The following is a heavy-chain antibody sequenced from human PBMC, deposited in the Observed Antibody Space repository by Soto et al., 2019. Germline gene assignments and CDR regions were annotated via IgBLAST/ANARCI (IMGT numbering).Heavy chain of an antibody. J-gene: IGHJ6*02. CDR3: ASSSIPGAAAADTDYYGMDV. D-gene: IGHD6-13*01. Sequence: GESLKISCKGSGYNFNRYWIGWVRQMPGKGLEWMGVIYPGDSDTRYSPSLQGQVTISADKSISTAYLQWSSLKASDTAMYYCASSSIPGAAAADTDYYGMDVWGQGTTVTVSS. CDR2: IYPGDSDT. V-gene: IGHV5-51*01. CDR1: GYNFNRYW.